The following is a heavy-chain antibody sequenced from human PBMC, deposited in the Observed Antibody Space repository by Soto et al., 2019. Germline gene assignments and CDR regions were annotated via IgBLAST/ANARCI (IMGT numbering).Heavy chain of an antibody. J-gene: IGHJ5*02. CDR3: ARHVDIVVVTAINWFDP. Sequence: SETLSLTCTVSGGSISSSSYYWGWIRQPPGKGLEWIGSIYYSGSTYYNPSLKSRVTISVDTSKNQFSLKPSSVTAADTAVYYCARHVDIVVVTAINWFDPWGQGTLVTVSS. V-gene: IGHV4-39*01. D-gene: IGHD2-21*02. CDR1: GGSISSSSYY. CDR2: IYYSGST.